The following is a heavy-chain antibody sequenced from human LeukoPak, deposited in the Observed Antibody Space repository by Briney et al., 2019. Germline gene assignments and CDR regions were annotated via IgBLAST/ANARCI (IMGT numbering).Heavy chain of an antibody. CDR1: GYTFTSYA. Sequence: ASVKVSCKAYGYTFTSYAMHWVRQAPGQRLEWMGWINAGNGNTKYSQKFQGRVTITRDTSASTAYMELSSLRSEDTAVYYCARAGLWVAYYYYGMDVWGQGTTVTVSS. D-gene: IGHD7-27*01. CDR2: INAGNGNT. J-gene: IGHJ6*02. V-gene: IGHV1-3*01. CDR3: ARAGLWVAYYYYGMDV.